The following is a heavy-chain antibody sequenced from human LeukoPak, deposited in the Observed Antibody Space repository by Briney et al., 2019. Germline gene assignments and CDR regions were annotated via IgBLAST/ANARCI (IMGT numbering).Heavy chain of an antibody. Sequence: GTSVKVSCKASGYTFTSYGISWVRQAPGQGLEWMGWISAYDGNTNYAQKLQGRVTMTTDTSTSTAYMELRSLRSDDTAVYYCARENYDFETFDPWGQGTLVTVSS. CDR2: ISAYDGNT. CDR3: ARENYDFETFDP. CDR1: GYTFTSYG. V-gene: IGHV1-18*01. D-gene: IGHD3-3*01. J-gene: IGHJ5*02.